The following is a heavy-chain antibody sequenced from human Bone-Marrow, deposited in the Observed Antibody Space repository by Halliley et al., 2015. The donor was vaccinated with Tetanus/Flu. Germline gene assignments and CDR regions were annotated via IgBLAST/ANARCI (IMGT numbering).Heavy chain of an antibody. Sequence: TLSLTCTVTGDSIKNYFWSWIRKTPGKGLEWIGYIFSSGSITYNPSLKSRVTISLDTSKQQFSLMVRSVAAADTGVYYCATSVVPHYYYGLDVWGQGTTVTVSS. CDR3: ATSVVPHYYYGLDV. D-gene: IGHD2-15*01. CDR2: IFSSGSI. J-gene: IGHJ6*02. CDR1: GDSIKNYF. V-gene: IGHV4-59*13.